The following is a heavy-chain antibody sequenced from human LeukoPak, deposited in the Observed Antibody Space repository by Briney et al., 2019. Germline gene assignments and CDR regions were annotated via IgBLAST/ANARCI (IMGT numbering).Heavy chain of an antibody. CDR2: ISGSGGST. CDR3: AKDVSYGDYFPQSNWFDP. J-gene: IGHJ5*02. CDR1: GFTFSRNA. D-gene: IGHD4-17*01. Sequence: GGSLRLSCAASGFTFSRNAMSWVRQAPGKGLEWVSAISGSGGSTYYADSVKGRFTISRDNSKNTLYLQMNSLRAEDTAVYYCAKDVSYGDYFPQSNWFDPWGQGTLVTVPS. V-gene: IGHV3-23*01.